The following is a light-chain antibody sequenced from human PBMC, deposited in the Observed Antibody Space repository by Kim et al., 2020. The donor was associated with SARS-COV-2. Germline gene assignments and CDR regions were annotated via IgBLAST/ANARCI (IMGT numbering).Light chain of an antibody. CDR2: GTS. Sequence: LAPGEGTTLPRKTSQSFSINYLAWYQHKLGQAPRLLIYGTSISATDISDRFSGSGSGIDFTLTISRMETEDFAVYYCHQYVSSPYTFGQGTKLEI. J-gene: IGKJ2*01. CDR1: QSFSINY. CDR3: HQYVSSPYT. V-gene: IGKV3-20*01.